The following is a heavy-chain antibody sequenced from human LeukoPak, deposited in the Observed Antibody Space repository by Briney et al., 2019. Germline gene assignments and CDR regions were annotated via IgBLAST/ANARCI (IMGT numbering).Heavy chain of an antibody. J-gene: IGHJ4*02. D-gene: IGHD3-22*01. CDR1: GGSISSYY. CDR2: IYTSGDT. V-gene: IGHV4-4*07. CDR3: ARDAYYYDSSGYYVVDY. Sequence: SETLSLTCTVSGGSISSYYWSWIRQPAGEGLEWIGRIYTSGDTYYNPSLSSRVTMSVDTSKNQFSLSLSSVTAADTAVYYCARDAYYYDSSGYYVVDYWGQGTLVTVSS.